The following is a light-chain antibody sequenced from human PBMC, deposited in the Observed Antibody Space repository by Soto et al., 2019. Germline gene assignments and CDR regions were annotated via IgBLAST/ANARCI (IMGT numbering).Light chain of an antibody. CDR2: GAS. J-gene: IGKJ3*01. CDR3: QQYGRSPFT. V-gene: IGKV3-20*01. Sequence: VMTQSPATLSVSPGERAALSCRASQSVSTNLAWYQQKPGQPPRLLIYGASSRATGVPDRFSASGSGTDFTLTISRLEPEDFAVYYCQQYGRSPFTFGPGTKVDIK. CDR1: QSVSTN.